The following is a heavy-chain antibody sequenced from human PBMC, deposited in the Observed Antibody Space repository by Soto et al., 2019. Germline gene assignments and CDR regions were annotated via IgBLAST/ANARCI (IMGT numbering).Heavy chain of an antibody. CDR2: ISGSGGST. CDR1: GVPFRGYS. Sequence: GGSLRLSCAASGVPFRGYSMNWVRQAPGKGLEWVSAISGSGGSTYYADSVKGRFTISRDNAKNTVYLQMNSLRAEDTAVYYCARGIYGTFDYWGQGILVTVSS. J-gene: IGHJ4*02. CDR3: ARGIYGTFDY. V-gene: IGHV3-23*01. D-gene: IGHD1-1*01.